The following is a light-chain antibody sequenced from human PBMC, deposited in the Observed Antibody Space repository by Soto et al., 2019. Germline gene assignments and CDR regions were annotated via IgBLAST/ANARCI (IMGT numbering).Light chain of an antibody. CDR3: QQYNSWPPYT. Sequence: EIVMTQSPATLSVSPGERVTVSCRASESVSSNLAWYQQKAGQAPRLLIYGASTRATGIPARFSGSGSGTEFTLTISTLQSEDVAIYYCQQYNSWPPYTFGHGTKLEI. CDR1: ESVSSN. CDR2: GAS. V-gene: IGKV3-15*01. J-gene: IGKJ2*01.